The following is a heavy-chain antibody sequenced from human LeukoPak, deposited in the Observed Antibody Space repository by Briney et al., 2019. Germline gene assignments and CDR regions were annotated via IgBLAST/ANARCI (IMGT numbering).Heavy chain of an antibody. J-gene: IGHJ5*02. D-gene: IGHD3-3*01. V-gene: IGHV1-24*01. CDR1: GHSFSELS. CDR2: FDPVDGET. Sequence: ASVKVSCKVSGHSFSELSMHWVRQAPGEGLEWMGGFDPVDGETIYAQKFQGGFTMTEDTSADTAYMELSSLRSEDTAVYYCAACLRREGINWSGYSNWFDPWGQGTLVAVSS. CDR3: AACLRREGINWSGYSNWFDP.